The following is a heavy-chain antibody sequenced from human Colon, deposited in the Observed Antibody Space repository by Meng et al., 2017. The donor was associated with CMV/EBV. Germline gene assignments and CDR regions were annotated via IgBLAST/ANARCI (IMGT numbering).Heavy chain of an antibody. CDR3: ARGGSSNGYHSY. J-gene: IGHJ4*02. D-gene: IGHD3-22*01. CDR2: INQDGSEK. Sequence: EVQLVEYGGCLVQRGGSLTLACAPSVYTFTTFWMTWFRQGPGKGLEWVANINQDGSEKYYVDSVKGRFTISRDNAKNSLFLQMNSVRVEDTAVYYCARGGSSNGYHSYWGQGTLVTVSS. CDR1: VYTFTTFW. V-gene: IGHV3-7*04.